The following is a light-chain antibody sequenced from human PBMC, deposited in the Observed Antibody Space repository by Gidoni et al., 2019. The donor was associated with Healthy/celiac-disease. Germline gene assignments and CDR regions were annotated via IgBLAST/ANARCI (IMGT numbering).Light chain of an antibody. CDR3: QQYYSFPWT. Sequence: VIGMTQSPSLLSASIVDRVTISCRTSQGISSYLAWYQQKPGKAPELLIYAASTLQSGVPSRFSGSGSGTDFTRSISCLQSEDFATYYCQQYYSFPWTFGQGTKVEIK. CDR1: QGISSY. V-gene: IGKV1D-8*01. CDR2: AAS. J-gene: IGKJ1*01.